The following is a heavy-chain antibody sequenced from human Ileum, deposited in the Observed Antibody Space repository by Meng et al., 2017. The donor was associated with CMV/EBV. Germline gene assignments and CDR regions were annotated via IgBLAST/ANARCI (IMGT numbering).Heavy chain of an antibody. CDR2: TYYRSKWYN. D-gene: IGHD6-6*01. CDR3: ARGYQPGGQLVTHWFDP. V-gene: IGHV6-1*01. CDR1: SCTSAA. J-gene: IGHJ5*02. Sequence: SCTSAAWNWLRQSPSRGLAWLGGTYYRSKWYNDYAVSVKSRITINTDTSKNQFSLQLNSATPDDTAMYYCARGYQPGGQLVTHWFDPWGQGTLVTVSS.